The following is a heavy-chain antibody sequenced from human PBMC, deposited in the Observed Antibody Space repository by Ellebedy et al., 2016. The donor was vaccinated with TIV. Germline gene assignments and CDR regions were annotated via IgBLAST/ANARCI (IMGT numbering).Heavy chain of an antibody. D-gene: IGHD1-26*01. CDR1: GFTFTNFW. CDR2: IKQDGSAN. V-gene: IGHV3-7*03. J-gene: IGHJ4*02. CDR3: ARDRSGTYLD. Sequence: GESLKISCAAAGFTFTNFWMTWVRQTPGKGLEWVANIKQDGSANYYVDSVKGRFTISRDNANNSLYLQMNSLRAEDTAVYYCARDRSGTYLDWGQGTLVTVSS.